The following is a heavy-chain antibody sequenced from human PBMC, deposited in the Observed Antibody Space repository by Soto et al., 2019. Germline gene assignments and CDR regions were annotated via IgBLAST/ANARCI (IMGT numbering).Heavy chain of an antibody. CDR1: GGTFSSYP. J-gene: IGHJ4*02. CDR2: TNANLGTG. CDR3: ARRDSRGYWRYFDN. Sequence: QVQLVQSGAEVKKPGSSVKVSCKASGGTFSSYPISWVRQAPGQGLEWMGGTNANLGTGNYAQKFQGRLTITTDISTTTAYMELSTLRSEDTAVYYCARRDSRGYWRYFDNWGQGTLVTVSS. D-gene: IGHD2-8*02. V-gene: IGHV1-69*06.